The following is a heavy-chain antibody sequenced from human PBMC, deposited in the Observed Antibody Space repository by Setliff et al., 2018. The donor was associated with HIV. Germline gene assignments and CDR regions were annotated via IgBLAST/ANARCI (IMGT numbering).Heavy chain of an antibody. Sequence: SETLSLTCALSGYTISSGYYWAWIRQPPGKGLEWIGRISYGGGTHYNPSLRSRVTISVDTSKNHFSMKLTSVTAADTAVYYCARSAMAKYSYGQSPIPSYWFFDLWGRGTLVTVSS. J-gene: IGHJ2*01. D-gene: IGHD1-26*01. V-gene: IGHV4-38-2*01. CDR1: GYTISSGYY. CDR2: ISYGGGT. CDR3: ARSAMAKYSYGQSPIPSYWFFDL.